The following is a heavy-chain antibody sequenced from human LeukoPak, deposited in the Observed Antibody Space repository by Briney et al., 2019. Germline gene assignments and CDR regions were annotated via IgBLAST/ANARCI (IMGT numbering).Heavy chain of an antibody. Sequence: GGSLRLSCAASGFTFSSYAMSWVRQAPGKGLEWVSAISGSGGSTYYADSVKGRFTISRDNSKNTLYLQMNSLRAEDTAVYYCAKDVRSVSAAGIFDHWGQGTLVTVSS. D-gene: IGHD6-13*01. V-gene: IGHV3-23*01. CDR1: GFTFSSYA. J-gene: IGHJ4*02. CDR3: AKDVRSVSAAGIFDH. CDR2: ISGSGGST.